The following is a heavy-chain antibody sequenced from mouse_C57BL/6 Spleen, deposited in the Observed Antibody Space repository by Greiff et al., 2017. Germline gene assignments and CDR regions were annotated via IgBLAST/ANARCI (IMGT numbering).Heavy chain of an antibody. CDR2: IYPGDGDT. CDR3: ARPNNYAMDY. D-gene: IGHD5-2*01. V-gene: IGHV1-82*01. J-gene: IGHJ4*01. CDR1: GYAFSSSW. Sequence: VQRVESGPELVKPGASVKISCKASGYAFSSSWMNWVKQRPGKGLEWIGRIYPGDGDTNYNGKFKGKATLTADKSSSTAYMQLSSLTSEDSAVYFCARPNNYAMDYWGQGTSVTVSS.